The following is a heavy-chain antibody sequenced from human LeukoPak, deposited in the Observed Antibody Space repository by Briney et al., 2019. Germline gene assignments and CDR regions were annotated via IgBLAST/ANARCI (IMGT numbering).Heavy chain of an antibody. CDR3: ARVGSGWWDPFDY. D-gene: IGHD6-19*01. CDR1: GYTFTGYY. V-gene: IGHV1-2*02. J-gene: IGHJ4*02. Sequence: GASVKVSCKTSGYTFTGYYMHWVRQAPGQGLEWMGWINPNSGGTNYAQKFQGRVTMTRDTSISTAYMELSRLRSDDTAVYYCARVGSGWWDPFDYWGQGTLVTVSS. CDR2: INPNSGGT.